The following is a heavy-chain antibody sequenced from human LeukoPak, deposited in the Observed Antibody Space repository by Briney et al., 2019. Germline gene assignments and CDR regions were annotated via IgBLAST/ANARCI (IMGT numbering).Heavy chain of an antibody. D-gene: IGHD6-19*01. CDR3: ARERSGAMGAVAGPYYFDY. Sequence: SETLSLTCTVSGGSISSYYWSWIRQPPGKGLEWIGYIYYSGSTNYNPSLKSRVTISVDTSKNQFSLKLSSVTAADTAVYYCARERSGAMGAVAGPYYFDYWGQGTLVTVSS. CDR1: GGSISSYY. J-gene: IGHJ4*02. CDR2: IYYSGST. V-gene: IGHV4-59*01.